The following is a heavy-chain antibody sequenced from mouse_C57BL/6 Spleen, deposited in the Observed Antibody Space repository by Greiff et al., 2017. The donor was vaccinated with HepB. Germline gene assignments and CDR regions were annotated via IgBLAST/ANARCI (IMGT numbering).Heavy chain of an antibody. Sequence: VQLQQPGAELVKPGASVKLSCKASGYTFTSYWMHWVKQRPGQGLEWIGMIHPNSGSTNYNEKFKSKATLTVDKSSSTAYMQLSSLTSEDSAVYYCATVYYDYEGFAYWGQGTLVTVSA. CDR1: GYTFTSYW. J-gene: IGHJ3*01. CDR2: IHPNSGST. V-gene: IGHV1-64*01. CDR3: ATVYYDYEGFAY. D-gene: IGHD2-4*01.